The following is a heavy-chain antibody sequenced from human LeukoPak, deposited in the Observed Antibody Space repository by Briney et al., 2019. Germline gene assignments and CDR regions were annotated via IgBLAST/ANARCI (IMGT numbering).Heavy chain of an antibody. Sequence: ASVKVSCKASGYTFTSYAMHWVRQAPGQRLEWMGWINAGNGNTKYSQEFQGRVTITRDTSASTAYMELSSLRSEDMAVYYCARDAGGSYYYYYMDVWGKGTTVTVSS. CDR2: INAGNGNT. CDR1: GYTFTSYA. V-gene: IGHV1-3*03. D-gene: IGHD1-26*01. J-gene: IGHJ6*03. CDR3: ARDAGGSYYYYYMDV.